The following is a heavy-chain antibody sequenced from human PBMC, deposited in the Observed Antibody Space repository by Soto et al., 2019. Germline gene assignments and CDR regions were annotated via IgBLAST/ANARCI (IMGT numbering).Heavy chain of an antibody. Sequence: MQMVASGAGSVQPGGSLRLACETPGFPFSHYWMHWVRQTPGKCLVWVYRINPPGTITNYGDSVEGRFTISRDNAGSDFFLQINSPSAEDTAIYYYTSDSFGLRDTWGQGTMVTVSS. D-gene: IGHD3-16*01. CDR1: GFPFSHYW. V-gene: IGHV3-74*01. J-gene: IGHJ5*02. CDR3: TSDSFGLRDT. CDR2: INPPGTIT.